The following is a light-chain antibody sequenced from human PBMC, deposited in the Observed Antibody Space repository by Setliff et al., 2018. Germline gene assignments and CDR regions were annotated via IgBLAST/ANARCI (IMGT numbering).Light chain of an antibody. J-gene: IGLJ1*01. CDR1: SSDVGGYNY. Sequence: QSALAQPASVSGSPGQSITIPCTGTSSDVGGYNYVSWYQQHPGKAPKLMIYDVSKRPSGVSNRFSGSKSGNTASLTISGLQAEDEADYYCSSYTSSSPYVFGTGTKV. V-gene: IGLV2-14*01. CDR3: SSYTSSSPYV. CDR2: DVS.